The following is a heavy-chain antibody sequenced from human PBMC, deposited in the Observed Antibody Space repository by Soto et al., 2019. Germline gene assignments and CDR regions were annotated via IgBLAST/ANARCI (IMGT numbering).Heavy chain of an antibody. V-gene: IGHV4-4*07. CDR3: ARTHWVSGTEY. Sequence: QVQLQESGPGLVKPSETLSLTCTVSGGSMTGYFWGWIRQPAGKALEWIGHVYNSGNTAYNPSLASRITMAVDTSKRQFSLKVKSVTAADTAVYYCARTHWVSGTEYWGQGILVTVSS. J-gene: IGHJ4*02. D-gene: IGHD6-19*01. CDR2: VYNSGNT. CDR1: GGSMTGYF.